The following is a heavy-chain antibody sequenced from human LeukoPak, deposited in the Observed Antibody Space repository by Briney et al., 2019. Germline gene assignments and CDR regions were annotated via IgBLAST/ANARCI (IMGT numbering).Heavy chain of an antibody. V-gene: IGHV3-21*04. CDR1: GFTFSSYS. Sequence: GRSLRLSCAASGFTFSSYSMNWVRQAPGKGLEWVSSISSSSSYIYYADSVKGRFTISRDNAKNSLYLQMNSLRAEDTAFYYCAKAELGVDTFFDYWGQGTLVTVSS. J-gene: IGHJ4*02. D-gene: IGHD3-3*01. CDR2: ISSSSSYI. CDR3: AKAELGVDTFFDY.